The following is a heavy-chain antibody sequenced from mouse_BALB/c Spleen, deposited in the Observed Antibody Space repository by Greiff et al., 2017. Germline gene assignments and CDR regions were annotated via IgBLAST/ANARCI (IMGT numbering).Heavy chain of an antibody. V-gene: IGHV5-9-4*01. CDR2: ISSGGSYT. Sequence: EVMLVESGGGLVKPGGSLKLSCAASGFTFSSYAMSWVRQSPEKRLEWVAEISSGGSYTYYPDTVTGRFTISRDNAKNTLYLEMSSLRSEDTAMYYCARRGYDEKGAMDYWGQGTSVTVSS. CDR1: GFTFSSYA. CDR3: ARRGYDEKGAMDY. J-gene: IGHJ4*01. D-gene: IGHD2-14*01.